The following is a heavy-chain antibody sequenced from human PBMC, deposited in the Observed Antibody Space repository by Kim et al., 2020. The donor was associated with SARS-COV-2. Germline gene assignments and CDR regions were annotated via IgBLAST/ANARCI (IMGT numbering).Heavy chain of an antibody. CDR3: ARHRSLVGTTALDY. V-gene: IGHV1-2*02. Sequence: AQQFQGRVTMTRDTSSSTAYMELSSLRSDDTAVYYCARHRSLVGTTALDYWGQGTLVTVSS. D-gene: IGHD1-26*01. J-gene: IGHJ4*02.